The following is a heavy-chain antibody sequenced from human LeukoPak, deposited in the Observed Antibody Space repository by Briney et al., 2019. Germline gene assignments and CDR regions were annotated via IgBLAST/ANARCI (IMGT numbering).Heavy chain of an antibody. V-gene: IGHV1-18*04. D-gene: IGHD2-15*01. CDR3: AREGKKYCSGGSCYLQNNWFDP. CDR1: GYTFTVYY. Sequence: GASVKVSCKASGYTFTVYYMHWVRQAPGQGLEWMGWISAYNGNTNYAQKLQGRVTMTTDTSTSTAYMELRSLRSDDTAVYYCAREGKKYCSGGSCYLQNNWFDPWGQGTLVTVSS. J-gene: IGHJ5*02. CDR2: ISAYNGNT.